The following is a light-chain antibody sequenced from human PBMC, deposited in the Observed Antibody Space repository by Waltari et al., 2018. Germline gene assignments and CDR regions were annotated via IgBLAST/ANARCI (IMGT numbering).Light chain of an antibody. Sequence: DIQMTQSPSSLSASVGDRVTITCRASQSISIYLNWYQQKPGKAPELLIYAASSLQTGVPSRFSGSGSGTDFALTISSLQPEDFATYYCQQSYSPLFTFGPGTKVDIK. CDR2: AAS. CDR3: QQSYSPLFT. CDR1: QSISIY. J-gene: IGKJ3*01. V-gene: IGKV1-39*01.